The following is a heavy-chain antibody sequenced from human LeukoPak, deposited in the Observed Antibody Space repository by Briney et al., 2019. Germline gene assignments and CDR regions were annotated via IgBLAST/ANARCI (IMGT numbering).Heavy chain of an antibody. D-gene: IGHD3-10*01. CDR2: INHSGST. V-gene: IGHV4-34*01. J-gene: IGHJ6*03. CDR3: ARGRITMVRGPMDV. Sequence: SETLSLTCAVYGGSFSGYYWSWIRQPPGKGLEWIGEINHSGSTNHNPSLKSRVTISVDTSKNQFSLKLSSVTAADTAVYYCARGRITMVRGPMDVWGKGTTVTVSS. CDR1: GGSFSGYY.